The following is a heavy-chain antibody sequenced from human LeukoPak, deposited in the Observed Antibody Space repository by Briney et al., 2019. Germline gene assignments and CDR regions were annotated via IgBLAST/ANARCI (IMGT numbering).Heavy chain of an antibody. D-gene: IGHD3-3*01. CDR3: ARICRDDFWSGYYRDSKGYYFDY. CDR2: INHSGST. CDR1: GGSFSGYY. V-gene: IGHV4-34*01. Sequence: SETLSLTCAVYGGSFSGYYWSWIRRPPGKGLEWIGEINHSGSTNYNPSLKSRVTISVDTSKNQFSLKLSSVTAADTAVYYCARICRDDFWSGYYRDSKGYYFDYWGQGTLVTVSS. J-gene: IGHJ4*02.